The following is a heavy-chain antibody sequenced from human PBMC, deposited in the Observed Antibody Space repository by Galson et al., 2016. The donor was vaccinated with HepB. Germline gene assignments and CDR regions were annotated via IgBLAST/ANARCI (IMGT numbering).Heavy chain of an antibody. J-gene: IGHJ4*02. CDR2: ISWNSRSI. CDR3: AKGRWELTRGYLDC. D-gene: IGHD3-10*01. V-gene: IGHV3-9*01. Sequence: SLRLSCAASGFNFDDYGMHWVRQAPGKGLEWVSGISWNSRSIGYADSVEGRFTISRDNAKKSLYLQMESLRPEDTAVYYCAKGRWELTRGYLDCWGQGTLVTVSS. CDR1: GFNFDDYG.